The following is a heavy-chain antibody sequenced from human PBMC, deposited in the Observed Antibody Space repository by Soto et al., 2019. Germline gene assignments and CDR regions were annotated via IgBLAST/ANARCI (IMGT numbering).Heavy chain of an antibody. CDR2: IYHSGST. D-gene: IGHD3-10*01. V-gene: IGHV4-30-2*01. Sequence: QLQLQESGSGLVKPSQTLSLTCAVSGGSISSGGYSWSWIRQPPGKGLEWIGYIYHSGSTYYNPSLKSRVTISVDRSKNQFSLKLGSVTAADTAVYYCAREWFGGGVDYWGQGTLVTVSS. CDR1: GGSISSGGYS. CDR3: AREWFGGGVDY. J-gene: IGHJ4*02.